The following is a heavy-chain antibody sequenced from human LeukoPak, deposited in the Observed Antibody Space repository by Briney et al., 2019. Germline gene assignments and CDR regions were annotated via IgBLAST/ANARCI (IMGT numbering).Heavy chain of an antibody. CDR2: INWNGGST. J-gene: IGHJ4*02. Sequence: PGGSLRLSCAASGFTFDDYGMSWVRQAPGKGLEWVSGINWNGGSTGYADSVKGRFTISRDNAKNSLYLQMNSLRAEDTALYYCARTQIYGSGSYYILYYFDYWGQGTLVTVSS. CDR3: ARTQIYGSGSYYILYYFDY. D-gene: IGHD3-10*01. CDR1: GFTFDDYG. V-gene: IGHV3-20*04.